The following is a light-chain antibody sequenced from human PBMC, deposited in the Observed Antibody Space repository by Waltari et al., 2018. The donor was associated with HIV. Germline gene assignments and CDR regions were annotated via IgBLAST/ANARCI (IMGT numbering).Light chain of an antibody. V-gene: IGLV2-23*02. CDR2: EVS. CDR1: SSDVGSYNL. Sequence: QSALTQPASVSGSPGQSITISCTGTSSDVGSYNLVSWYQQHPGKAPKLMIYEVSKRPSGVSNRFSGSKSGNTASLTISWLQAEDEADYYCCSYAGSSTPVFGGGTKLTVL. J-gene: IGLJ2*01. CDR3: CSYAGSSTPV.